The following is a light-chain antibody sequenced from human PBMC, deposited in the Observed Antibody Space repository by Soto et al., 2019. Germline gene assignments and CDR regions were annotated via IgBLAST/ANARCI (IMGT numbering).Light chain of an antibody. V-gene: IGKV1-5*03. Sequence: DVQVTQSPSTLSAAVGDRVTITCRTSQSVSSWLAWYQQKPGKAPKPLIYKASILESGVPSRFSGSGSGTDFTLTISGLQSDDFATYYCQQYNSYWTFGQGTKVDIK. CDR1: QSVSSW. CDR3: QQYNSYWT. CDR2: KAS. J-gene: IGKJ1*01.